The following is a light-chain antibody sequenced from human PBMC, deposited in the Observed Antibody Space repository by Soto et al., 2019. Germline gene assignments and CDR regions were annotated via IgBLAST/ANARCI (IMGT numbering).Light chain of an antibody. Sequence: EMVLTQSPGTLSLSLGERATLSCRASQSVSSSYLAWYQQKPGQAPRLLIYGASRRVTGIPDRFSGSGSGTDFTLTISRLEPEDFAVYYCQQYGYSLWTFGPGTKVEIK. CDR2: GAS. V-gene: IGKV3-20*01. CDR3: QQYGYSLWT. J-gene: IGKJ1*01. CDR1: QSVSSSY.